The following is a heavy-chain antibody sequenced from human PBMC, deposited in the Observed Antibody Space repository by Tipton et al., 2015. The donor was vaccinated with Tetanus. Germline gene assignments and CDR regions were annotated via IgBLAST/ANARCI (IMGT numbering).Heavy chain of an antibody. J-gene: IGHJ5*02. CDR1: GFTFSNYA. Sequence: SLRLSCAASGFTFSNYAMAWVRQAPGKGLEWVSGISVRGSHTYYADPVKGRFSISRDNSMNTVYLQMNSLRDEDTAVYYCAKDPASRGWFDPWGQGTLVSVSS. CDR3: AKDPASRGWFDP. CDR2: ISVRGSHT. V-gene: IGHV3-23*01.